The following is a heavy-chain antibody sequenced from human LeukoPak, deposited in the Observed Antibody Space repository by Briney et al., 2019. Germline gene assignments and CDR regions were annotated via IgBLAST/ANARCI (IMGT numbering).Heavy chain of an antibody. CDR3: ARQNYGSGSNWFDP. D-gene: IGHD3-10*01. J-gene: IGHJ5*02. CDR2: FSAYNGNT. V-gene: IGHV1-18*01. Sequence: ASVKVSCKASGYTFASYGISWVRQAPGQGLEWMGWFSAYNGNTNYAQKFQGRVTMTTDTSTSTAYMELRSLRSDDTAVYYCARQNYGSGSNWFDPWGQGALVSVSS. CDR1: GYTFASYG.